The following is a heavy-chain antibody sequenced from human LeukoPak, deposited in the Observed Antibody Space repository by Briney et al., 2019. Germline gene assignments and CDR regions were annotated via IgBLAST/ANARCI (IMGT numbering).Heavy chain of an antibody. Sequence: QPGGSLRLSCAASGFTFSSYGMHGVRQAPGKALEGVAVISYDGSNKYYAESVKGRFTLSRDNSKNTLYLQINSLRAEDTAVYYCAKDATRAVDYWGQGTLVTVSS. V-gene: IGHV3-30*18. CDR2: ISYDGSNK. CDR3: AKDATRAVDY. CDR1: GFTFSSYG. J-gene: IGHJ4*02.